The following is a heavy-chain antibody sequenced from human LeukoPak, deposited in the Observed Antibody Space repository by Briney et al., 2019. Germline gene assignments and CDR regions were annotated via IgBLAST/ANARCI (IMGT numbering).Heavy chain of an antibody. CDR3: ARDLSEKYSTDY. D-gene: IGHD1-26*01. CDR2: ISSSSSYI. Sequence: PGGSLRLSCAASGFTFSSYSMNWVRQAPGKGLEWVSSISSSSSYIYYADSVKGRFTISRDNAKNSLYLQMNSLRAEDTAVYYCARDLSEKYSTDYWGQGTLVTVSS. CDR1: GFTFSSYS. J-gene: IGHJ4*02. V-gene: IGHV3-21*01.